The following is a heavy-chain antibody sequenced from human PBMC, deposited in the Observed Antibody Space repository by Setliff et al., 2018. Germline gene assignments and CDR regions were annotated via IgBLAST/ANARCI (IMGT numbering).Heavy chain of an antibody. Sequence: KTSETLSLTCTVSADSISSRHYYWSWIRQPAGKGLEWLGQIYTSWSTNYNPSLKGRATLSIDASKRQFSLKLTSVTAADTAVYYCARMSGFLYMDVWGKGTTVTVSS. V-gene: IGHV4-61*09. J-gene: IGHJ6*03. CDR2: IYTSWST. CDR1: ADSISSRHYY. CDR3: ARMSGFLYMDV. D-gene: IGHD3-3*01.